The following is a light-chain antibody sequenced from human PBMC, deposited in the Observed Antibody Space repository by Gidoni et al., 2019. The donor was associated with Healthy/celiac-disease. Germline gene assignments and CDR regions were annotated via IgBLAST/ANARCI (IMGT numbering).Light chain of an antibody. CDR2: DNN. Sequence: QSVLTQLPSVSAAPGQKVTISCSGSSSNIANNYVSWYQQLPGTAPKLLIYDNNKRPSGIPGRFSGSKSGTSATLGITGLQTGDEADYYCGTWDSSLSAWVFGGGTKLTVL. J-gene: IGLJ3*02. V-gene: IGLV1-51*01. CDR3: GTWDSSLSAWV. CDR1: SSNIANNY.